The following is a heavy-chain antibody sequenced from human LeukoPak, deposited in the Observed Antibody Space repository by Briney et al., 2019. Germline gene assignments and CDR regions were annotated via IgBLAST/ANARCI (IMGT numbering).Heavy chain of an antibody. CDR2: INPNSGGT. V-gene: IGHV1-8*03. Sequence: ASVKVSCKASGYTFTSYDINWVRRAPGQGLEWMGWINPNSGGTNYAQKFQGRVTITADKSTSTAYMELSSLRSEDTAVYYCARGFLNAFDIWGQGTMVTVSS. CDR3: ARGFLNAFDI. J-gene: IGHJ3*02. CDR1: GYTFTSYD.